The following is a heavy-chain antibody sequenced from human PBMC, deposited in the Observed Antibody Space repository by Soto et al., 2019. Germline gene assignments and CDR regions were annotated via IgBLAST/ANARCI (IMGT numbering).Heavy chain of an antibody. Sequence: PGGSLRLSCAASGFTFSSYGMQWVRQAPGKGLEWVAVIWYDGSNKYYADSVKGRFTISRDNSKNTLYLQMNSLRAEDTAVYYCARDFSSSRRFSYYYGMDVWGQGTTVTVSS. CDR2: IWYDGSNK. D-gene: IGHD6-6*01. CDR3: ARDFSSSRRFSYYYGMDV. V-gene: IGHV3-33*01. CDR1: GFTFSSYG. J-gene: IGHJ6*02.